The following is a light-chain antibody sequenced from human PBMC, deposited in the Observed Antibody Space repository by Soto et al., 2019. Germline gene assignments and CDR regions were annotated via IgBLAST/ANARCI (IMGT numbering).Light chain of an antibody. CDR3: QQRNIWPPVT. CDR1: PSVTNY. Sequence: EVGFTQSQATLSWSPGERATLSCRASPSVTNYLAWYQQKPGQAPRLLIYGAFNRATGIPARFSGSGSGTDFTLTISGLEPEDFAVYYCQQRNIWPPVTCGQGTRLEIK. CDR2: GAF. V-gene: IGKV3-11*01. J-gene: IGKJ5*01.